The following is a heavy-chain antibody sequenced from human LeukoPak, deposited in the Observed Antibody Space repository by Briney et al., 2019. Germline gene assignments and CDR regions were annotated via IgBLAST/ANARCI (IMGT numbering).Heavy chain of an antibody. Sequence: GASVKVSCKASGYTFTSYGISWVRQAPGQGLEWMGWISAYNGNTNYAQKLQGRVTMTTDTSTSTAYMELRSLRSDDTTVYYCARAPSMVRGVIPRSEYYYYGMDVWGQGTTVTVSS. D-gene: IGHD3-10*01. CDR1: GYTFTSYG. CDR3: ARAPSMVRGVIPRSEYYYYGMDV. V-gene: IGHV1-18*01. CDR2: ISAYNGNT. J-gene: IGHJ6*02.